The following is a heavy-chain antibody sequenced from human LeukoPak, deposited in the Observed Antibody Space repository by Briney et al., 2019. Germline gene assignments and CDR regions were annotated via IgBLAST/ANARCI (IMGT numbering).Heavy chain of an antibody. Sequence: SGPTLVNPTQTLTLTCTFSGFLLSNGGVAVGWIRQPPGKALEWLALIYWDDDKAYNASLKSRLTISKDTSTNQVVLTMTNMDPVDTATYYCAHRGGYGTQYFQHWGQGTLVTVSS. CDR2: IYWDDDK. V-gene: IGHV2-5*02. D-gene: IGHD5-18*01. CDR1: GFLLSNGGVA. CDR3: AHRGGYGTQYFQH. J-gene: IGHJ1*01.